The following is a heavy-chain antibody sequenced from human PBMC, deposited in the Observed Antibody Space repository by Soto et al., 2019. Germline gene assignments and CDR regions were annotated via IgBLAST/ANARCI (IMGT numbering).Heavy chain of an antibody. CDR3: ARVEDYYDSSGYRTRDFDY. CDR2: IYYSGST. D-gene: IGHD3-22*01. V-gene: IGHV4-30-2*05. Sequence: PSETLSLTCAVSGGSISSGGYSWSWIRQPPGKGLEWIGYIYYSGSTYYNPSLKSRVTISVDTSKNQFSLKLSSVTAADTAVYYCARVEDYYDSSGYRTRDFDYWGQGTLVTVSS. J-gene: IGHJ4*02. CDR1: GGSISSGGYS.